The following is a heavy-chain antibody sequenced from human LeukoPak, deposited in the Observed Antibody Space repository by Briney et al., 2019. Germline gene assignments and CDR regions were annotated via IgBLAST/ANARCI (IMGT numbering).Heavy chain of an antibody. CDR3: ARQGLDCGGDCYYDY. CDR1: GFTFSDYY. V-gene: IGHV3-11*03. CDR2: ISSSSRYT. J-gene: IGHJ4*02. Sequence: GGSLRLSCAASGFTFSDYYMSWIRQAPGKGLEWVSYISSSSRYTNYADSVKGRFTISRDNAKNSLYLQMNSLRAEDTAVYYCARQGLDCGGDCYYDYWGQGTLVTVSS. D-gene: IGHD2-21*02.